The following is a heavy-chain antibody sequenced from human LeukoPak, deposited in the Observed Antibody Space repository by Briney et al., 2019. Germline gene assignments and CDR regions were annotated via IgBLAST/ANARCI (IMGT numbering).Heavy chain of an antibody. Sequence: ASVKVSCKASGYTFTGYYMHWVRQAPGQGLEWMGWINPNSGGTNYARKFQGRVTMTRDTSISTAYMELSRLRSDDTAVYYCARPRLYCSGGSCPPDYWGQGTLVTVSS. CDR2: INPNSGGT. D-gene: IGHD2-15*01. J-gene: IGHJ4*02. CDR1: GYTFTGYY. CDR3: ARPRLYCSGGSCPPDY. V-gene: IGHV1-2*02.